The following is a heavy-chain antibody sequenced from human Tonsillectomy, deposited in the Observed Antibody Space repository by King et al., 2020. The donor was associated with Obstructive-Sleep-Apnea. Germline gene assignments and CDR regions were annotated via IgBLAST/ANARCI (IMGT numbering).Heavy chain of an antibody. CDR1: GFTFSSYA. CDR2: ISGSVDST. J-gene: IGHJ4*02. V-gene: IGHV3-23*04. D-gene: IGHD3-9*01. CDR3: AKDSGERYFDWLLEVKGFDY. Sequence: VQLVESGGGLVQPGGSLRLSCAASGFTFSSYAMSWVRQAPGKGLEWVSDISGSVDSTYYADSVRGRFTISRAISKNTLYLQMNSLRAEDTAVYYCAKDSGERYFDWLLEVKGFDYWGQGTLVTVSS.